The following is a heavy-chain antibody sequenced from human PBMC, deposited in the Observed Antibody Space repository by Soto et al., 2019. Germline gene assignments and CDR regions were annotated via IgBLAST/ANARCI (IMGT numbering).Heavy chain of an antibody. CDR2: IYYSGST. CDR3: GRHVALSGSYYFDY. V-gene: IGHV4-39*01. D-gene: IGHD1-26*01. J-gene: IGHJ4*02. Sequence: WVRQPPGKGLEWIGSIYYSGSTYYNPSLKSRVTISVDTSKNQFSLKLSSVTAADTAVYYCGRHVALSGSYYFDYWGQGTLVTVSS.